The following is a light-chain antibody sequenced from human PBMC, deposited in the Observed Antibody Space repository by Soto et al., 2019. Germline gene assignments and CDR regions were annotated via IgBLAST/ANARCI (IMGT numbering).Light chain of an antibody. CDR1: SPNIGGNA. CDR3: AAWDDSLSGPV. CDR2: SNN. Sequence: QSVLTQPPSASGTPGQRVTISCSGSSPNIGGNAVNWYQQLPGTAPKVLIYSNNQRPSGVPDRFSGSKSGTSASLAISGLQSEDEADYYCAAWDDSLSGPVFGGGTKLTVL. J-gene: IGLJ3*02. V-gene: IGLV1-44*01.